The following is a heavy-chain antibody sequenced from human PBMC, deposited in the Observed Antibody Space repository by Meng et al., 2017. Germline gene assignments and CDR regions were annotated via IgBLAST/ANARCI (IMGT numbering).Heavy chain of an antibody. J-gene: IGHJ4*02. D-gene: IGHD6-13*01. Sequence: VWWVEAWGGVVKPGGSLMSSCAASGLRFTDAWMSWVRQAPGKGLEWVGRIERKSDGGTIYYAAPVKGRFTISRDDSKNTLYLQMDSLINEXTAVYFCATGAAAADHWGQGTLVTVSS. CDR1: GLRFTDAW. CDR3: ATGAAAADH. V-gene: IGHV3-15*04. CDR2: IERKSDGGTI.